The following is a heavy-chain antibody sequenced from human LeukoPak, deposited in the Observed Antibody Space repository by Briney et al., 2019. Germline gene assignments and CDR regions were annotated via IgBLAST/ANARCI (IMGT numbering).Heavy chain of an antibody. CDR3: AKSGNTETVDY. CDR1: GFTLSSYA. D-gene: IGHD6-25*01. CDR2: IRDTDGRT. Sequence: GGSLRLSCAASGFTLSSYAMSWVRQTSGKGLECVSTIRDTDGRTYYADSVEGRFTISRDNSTNTLYLQMNSLRAGDTAIYYCAKSGNTETVDYWGQGTLVTVSS. V-gene: IGHV3-23*01. J-gene: IGHJ4*02.